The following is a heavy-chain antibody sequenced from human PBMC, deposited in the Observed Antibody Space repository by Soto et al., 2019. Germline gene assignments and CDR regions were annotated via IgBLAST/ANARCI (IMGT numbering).Heavy chain of an antibody. CDR3: ATRGGYHHVDY. J-gene: IGHJ4*02. D-gene: IGHD5-12*01. Sequence: GGSLRLSCAASGFTFSSSAMSWVRQAPGKGLEWVSAISGSGGSTYYADTVKGRFTISRDNSKNTLYLQMNSLRAEDTAVYYCATRGGYHHVDYWGQGTLVTVSS. V-gene: IGHV3-23*01. CDR1: GFTFSSSA. CDR2: ISGSGGST.